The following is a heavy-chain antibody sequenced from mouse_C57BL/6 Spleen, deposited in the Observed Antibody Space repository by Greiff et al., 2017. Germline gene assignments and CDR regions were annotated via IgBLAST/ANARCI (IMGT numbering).Heavy chain of an antibody. D-gene: IGHD1-1*01. CDR3: ARDRLRLGGDY. Sequence: EVQLQQSGPGLVKPSQSLSLTCSVTGYSITSGYYWNWIRQFPGNKLEWMGYISYDGSNNYHPSLKNRISITRDTSKNQFFLKVNSGTTEDTATDYCARDRLRLGGDYWGQGTTRTVAS. CDR1: GYSITSGYY. J-gene: IGHJ2*01. V-gene: IGHV3-6*01. CDR2: ISYDGSN.